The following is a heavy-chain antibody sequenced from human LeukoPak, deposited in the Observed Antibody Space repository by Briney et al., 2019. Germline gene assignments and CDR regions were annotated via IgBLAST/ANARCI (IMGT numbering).Heavy chain of an antibody. Sequence: ASVKVSCKXSGYTFTGYYMHWVRQAPGQGLEWMGRINPISGGTNYTQKFQGRVTMTRDTSISTAYMELSRLRSDDTAVYYCARVQLRFLEWLLYPWGQGTLVTVSS. CDR3: ARVQLRFLEWLLYP. CDR2: INPISGGT. D-gene: IGHD3-3*01. CDR1: GYTFTGYY. V-gene: IGHV1-2*06. J-gene: IGHJ5*02.